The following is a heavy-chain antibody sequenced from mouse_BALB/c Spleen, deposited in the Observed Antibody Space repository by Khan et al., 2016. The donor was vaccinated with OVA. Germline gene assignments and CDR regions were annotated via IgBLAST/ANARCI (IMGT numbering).Heavy chain of an antibody. CDR2: IWGGGGT. V-gene: IGHV2-6-4*01. CDR3: ARAYYGYDGYYAIDY. J-gene: IGHJ4*01. D-gene: IGHD2-14*01. CDR1: GFSLSRYN. Sequence: QVQLKESGPGLVAPSQSLSITCTVSGFSLSRYNIHWVRQPPGKGLEWLGMIWGGGGTDYNSTLKSRLSISKDNSKSQVFLKMNSLQTDDTAMYYCARAYYGYDGYYAIDYWGQGTSVTVSS.